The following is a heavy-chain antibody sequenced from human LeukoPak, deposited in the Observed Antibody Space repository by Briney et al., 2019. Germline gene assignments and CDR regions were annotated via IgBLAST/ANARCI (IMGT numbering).Heavy chain of an antibody. CDR1: GFTFSSYG. Sequence: GGSLRLSCAASGFTFSSYGMHWVRQAPGKGLEWVAVISYDGSNKYYADSVKGRLTISRDNFKNTLYLEMNSLRAEDTAVYYCAKEHDSSGYYPGGFDYWGQGTLVTVSS. J-gene: IGHJ4*02. CDR3: AKEHDSSGYYPGGFDY. D-gene: IGHD3-22*01. V-gene: IGHV3-30*18. CDR2: ISYDGSNK.